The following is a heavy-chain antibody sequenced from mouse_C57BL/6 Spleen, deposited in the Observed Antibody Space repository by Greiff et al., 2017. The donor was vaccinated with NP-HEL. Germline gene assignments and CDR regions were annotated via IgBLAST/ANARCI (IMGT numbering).Heavy chain of an antibody. CDR3: ARWNYGSSYTFDY. V-gene: IGHV1-81*01. Sequence: QVQLKESGAELARPGASVKLSCKASGYTFTSYGISWVKQRTGQGLEWIGEIYPRSGNTYYNEKFKGKATLTADKSSSTAYMELRSLTSEDSAVYFWARWNYGSSYTFDYWGQGTTLTVSS. CDR2: IYPRSGNT. J-gene: IGHJ2*01. CDR1: GYTFTSYG. D-gene: IGHD1-1*01.